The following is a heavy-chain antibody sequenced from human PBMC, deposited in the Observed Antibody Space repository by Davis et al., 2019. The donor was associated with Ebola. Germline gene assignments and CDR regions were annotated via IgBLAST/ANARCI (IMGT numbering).Heavy chain of an antibody. CDR3: ARWDEGDGDCFDY. J-gene: IGHJ4*02. Sequence: SETLSLTCAVYGGSFSGYYWSWIRQSPGKGLEWIGEINHSGSTNYNPSLKSRVAISVDTSKNQFSLRLSSVTAADTAVYYCARWDEGDGDCFDYWGQGTLVTVSS. V-gene: IGHV4-34*01. CDR1: GGSFSGYY. D-gene: IGHD3-16*01. CDR2: INHSGST.